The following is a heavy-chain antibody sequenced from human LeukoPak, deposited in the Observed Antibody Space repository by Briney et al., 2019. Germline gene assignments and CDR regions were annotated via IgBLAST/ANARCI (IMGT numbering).Heavy chain of an antibody. CDR1: GGSFSGYY. CDR2: IYYSGST. Sequence: SETLSLTCAVYGGSFSGYYWSWIRQPPGKGLEWIGYIYYSGSTNYNPSLKSRVTISVDTSKNQFSLKLSSVTAADTAVYYCARTVTTDYYYYGMDVWGQGTTVTVSS. V-gene: IGHV4-59*01. J-gene: IGHJ6*02. CDR3: ARTVTTDYYYYGMDV. D-gene: IGHD4-4*01.